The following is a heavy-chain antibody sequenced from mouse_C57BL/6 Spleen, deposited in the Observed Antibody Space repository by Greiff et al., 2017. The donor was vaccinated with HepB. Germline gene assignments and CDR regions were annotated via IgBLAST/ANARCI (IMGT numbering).Heavy chain of an antibody. J-gene: IGHJ4*01. CDR3: ARRDYAMDY. CDR2: IYPGDGDT. V-gene: IGHV1-82*01. Sequence: VQLQQSGPELVKPGASVKISCKASGYAFSSSWMNWVKQRPGKGLEWIGRIYPGDGDTNYNGKFKGKATLTADKSSSTAYMQLSSLTSEDSAVYFCARRDYAMDYWGQGTSVTVSS. CDR1: GYAFSSSW.